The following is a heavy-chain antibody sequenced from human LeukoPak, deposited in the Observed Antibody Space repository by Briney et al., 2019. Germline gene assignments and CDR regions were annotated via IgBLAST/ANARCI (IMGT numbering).Heavy chain of an antibody. D-gene: IGHD3-10*01. CDR1: GYSFTSYW. J-gene: IGHJ3*02. CDR3: ARPTEMVRGVISAFDI. V-gene: IGHV5-51*01. Sequence: GESLKISCKGSGYSFTSYWIGWVRQMPGKGLEWMGIIYPGDSDTRYSPSFQGQVTISADKSISTAYLQWSSLKPSDTAMYYCARPTEMVRGVISAFDIWGQGTMVTVSS. CDR2: IYPGDSDT.